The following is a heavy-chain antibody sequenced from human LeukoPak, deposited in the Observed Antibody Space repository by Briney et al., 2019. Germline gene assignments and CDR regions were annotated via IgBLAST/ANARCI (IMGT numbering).Heavy chain of an antibody. Sequence: QSGGSLRLSCAASGFTVSSNYMSWVRQAPGKGLEWVSVIYSGGSTYYADSVKGRFTISRDNSKNTLYLQMNSLRAEDTAVYYCARGMTTVTTQGDYFDYWGQGTLVTVSS. CDR2: IYSGGST. CDR3: ARGMTTVTTQGDYFDY. D-gene: IGHD4-17*01. V-gene: IGHV3-53*01. J-gene: IGHJ4*02. CDR1: GFTVSSNY.